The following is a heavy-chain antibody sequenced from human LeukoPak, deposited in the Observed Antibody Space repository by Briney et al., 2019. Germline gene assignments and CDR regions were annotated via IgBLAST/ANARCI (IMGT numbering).Heavy chain of an antibody. J-gene: IGHJ6*02. CDR3: ARALLKYYYYGMDV. CDR1: GFTFSSYG. D-gene: IGHD1-26*01. V-gene: IGHV3-33*01. CDR2: IWYDGSNK. Sequence: GGSLRLSCAASGFTFSSYGMHWVRQAPGKGLEWVAVIWYDGSNKYYADSVKDRFTISRDNSKNTLYLQMNSLRAEDTAVYYCARALLKYYYYGMDVWGQGTTVTVSS.